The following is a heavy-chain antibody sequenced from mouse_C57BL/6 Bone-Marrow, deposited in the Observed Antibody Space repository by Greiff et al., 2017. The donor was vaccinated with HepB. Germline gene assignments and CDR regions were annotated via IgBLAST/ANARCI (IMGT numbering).Heavy chain of an antibody. Sequence: VQLQQSGAELVRPGASVTLSCKASGYTFTDYEMHWVKQTPVHGLEWIGAIDPETGGTAYNQKFKGKAILTADKSSSTAYMELRSLTSEDSAVYYCTRNYGNYVSMDYWGQGTSVTVSS. D-gene: IGHD2-1*01. CDR3: TRNYGNYVSMDY. CDR2: IDPETGGT. J-gene: IGHJ4*01. CDR1: GYTFTDYE. V-gene: IGHV1-15*01.